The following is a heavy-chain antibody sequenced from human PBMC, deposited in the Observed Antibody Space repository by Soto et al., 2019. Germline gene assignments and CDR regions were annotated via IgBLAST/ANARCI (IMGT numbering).Heavy chain of an antibody. V-gene: IGHV2-5*02. CDR1: GFSLSTSGVG. CDR2: IYWDDDK. Sequence: QITLKESGPPRVKPTQTLTLTCNFSGFSLSTSGVGVAWLRQPPGKALEWLVVIYWDDDKRYSPSLKNRLTIYKDTSKNQVVLTMTSMDPADTATYFCAHRGYMSGNWDQGYLDYWGPGILIAVSS. CDR3: AHRGYMSGNWDQGYLDY. J-gene: IGHJ4*02. D-gene: IGHD7-27*01.